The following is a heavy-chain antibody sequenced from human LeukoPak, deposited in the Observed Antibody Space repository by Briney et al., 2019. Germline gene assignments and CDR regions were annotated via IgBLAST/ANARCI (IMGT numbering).Heavy chain of an antibody. CDR2: ISSSRSYI. D-gene: IGHD1-14*01. J-gene: IGHJ4*02. Sequence: GGSLRLSCAASGFTFSSSGMNWVRQAPGKGLEWVSSISSSRSYIYYADSVKGRFTISRDNAKNSLYLQMNSLRAEDTAVYYCARDADTNRRNIDYWGQGTLVTVSS. V-gene: IGHV3-21*01. CDR3: ARDADTNRRNIDY. CDR1: GFTFSSSG.